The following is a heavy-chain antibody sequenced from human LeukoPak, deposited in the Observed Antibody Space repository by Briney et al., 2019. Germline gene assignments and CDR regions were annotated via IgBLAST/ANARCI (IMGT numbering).Heavy chain of an antibody. D-gene: IGHD6-6*01. CDR2: ISSSSRTK. CDR3: ARGGAARPDY. CDR1: GFIFSDYD. Sequence: GGSLRLSCAASGFIFSDYDMNWVRQAPGRGLEWVSYISSSSRTKQYADSVKGRFTISRDNAESSVYLEMNSLRGEGLAVYYCARGGAARPDYWGQGTLVTVSS. J-gene: IGHJ4*02. V-gene: IGHV3-48*01.